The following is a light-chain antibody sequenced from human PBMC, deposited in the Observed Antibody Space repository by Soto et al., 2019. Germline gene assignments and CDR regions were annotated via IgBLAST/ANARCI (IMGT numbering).Light chain of an antibody. V-gene: IGKV1-33*01. J-gene: IGKJ5*01. CDR1: QDISNY. CDR3: QQYDNLPHT. Sequence: DIQMAQSPSSLSASVGDRVTITCQASQDISNYLNWYQQKPGKAPKLLIYDASNLETGVPSRFSGSGSGTDFTFTITSLHPEDIATYYCQQYDNLPHTFRQGTRLDTK. CDR2: DAS.